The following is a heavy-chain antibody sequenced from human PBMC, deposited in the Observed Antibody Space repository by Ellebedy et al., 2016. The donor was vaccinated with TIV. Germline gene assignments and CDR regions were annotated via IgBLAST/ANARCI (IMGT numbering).Heavy chain of an antibody. D-gene: IGHD2-15*01. V-gene: IGHV3-23*01. J-gene: IGHJ5*02. CDR3: AKDQVVVVVGNLGGWFDL. CDR1: GFTFSNYA. Sequence: GGSLRLSXAASGFTFSNYAMSWVRQAPGKGLEWVAAISGSGGNTYYADSVKGRFTTSRDNSKDTLYLQMSSLSAEDTAVYFCAKDQVVVVVGNLGGWFDLWGQGALVTVSS. CDR2: ISGSGGNT.